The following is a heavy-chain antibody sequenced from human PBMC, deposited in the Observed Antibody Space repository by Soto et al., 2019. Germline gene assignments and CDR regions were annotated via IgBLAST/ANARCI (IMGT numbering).Heavy chain of an antibody. D-gene: IGHD6-13*01. CDR1: GFTFDDYT. J-gene: IGHJ4*02. V-gene: IGHV3-43*01. Sequence: GGSLRLSCAASGFTFDDYTMHWVRQPPGKGLEWVSLISWDGGSTYYADSVKGRFTISRDNSKNSLYLQMNSLRTEDTALYYCAKDLNNAAAGATEFDYWGQGTLVTVSS. CDR2: ISWDGGST. CDR3: AKDLNNAAAGATEFDY.